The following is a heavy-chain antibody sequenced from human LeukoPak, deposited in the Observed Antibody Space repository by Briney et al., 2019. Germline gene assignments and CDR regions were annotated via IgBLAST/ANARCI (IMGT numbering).Heavy chain of an antibody. CDR3: AKDPGAAGSYGMDV. CDR2: ISGSGGST. CDR1: GFTFSSYA. V-gene: IGHV3-23*01. Sequence: PGGSLRLSCAASGFTFSSYAMSWVRQAPGKGLEWVSAISGSGGSTYYADSVKGRFTTSRDNSKNTLYLQMNSLRAEDTAVYYCAKDPGAAGSYGMDVWGQGTTVTVSS. D-gene: IGHD6-13*01. J-gene: IGHJ6*02.